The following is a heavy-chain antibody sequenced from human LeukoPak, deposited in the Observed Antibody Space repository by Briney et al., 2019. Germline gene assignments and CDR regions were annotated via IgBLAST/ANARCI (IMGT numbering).Heavy chain of an antibody. CDR1: GLTFSSYS. V-gene: IGHV3-48*01. Sequence: GGSLRLSCAASGLTFSSYSMNWVRQAPGKGLEWVSYISSSSSTIYYADSVKGRFTISRDNAKNSLYLQMNSLRAEDTAVYYCARGGITMVRGVGFLDYWGQGTLVTVSS. CDR3: ARGGITMVRGVGFLDY. J-gene: IGHJ4*02. D-gene: IGHD3-10*01. CDR2: ISSSSSTI.